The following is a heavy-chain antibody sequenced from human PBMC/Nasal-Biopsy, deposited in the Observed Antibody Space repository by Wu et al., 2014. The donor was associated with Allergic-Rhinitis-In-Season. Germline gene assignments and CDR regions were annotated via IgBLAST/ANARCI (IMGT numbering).Heavy chain of an antibody. CDR3: TAGGSHGGHYCFDY. CDR1: GFTFSDHY. V-gene: IGHV3-72*01. CDR2: IRNKAKSYTT. J-gene: IGHJ4*02. D-gene: IGHD5-18*01. Sequence: LRLSCAASGFTFSDHYMDWVRQAPGKGLEWVGRIRNKAKSYTTEYAASVNGRFTISRDDSTNSVYLQMNSLTTEDTAVYYCTAGGSHGGHYCFDYWGQGSLVTVSA.